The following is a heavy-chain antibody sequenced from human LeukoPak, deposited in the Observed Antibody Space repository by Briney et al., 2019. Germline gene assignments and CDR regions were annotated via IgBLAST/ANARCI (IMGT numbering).Heavy chain of an antibody. J-gene: IGHJ6*03. CDR2: INHSGSA. V-gene: IGHV4-34*01. CDR3: ARNYRHYYMDG. D-gene: IGHD1-7*01. CDR1: GWSFSGYY. Sequence: SETLSLTCAVYGWSFSGYYLSWIRQPPGKGLEWIGGINHSGSANYNPSLKSRVTISVDTSKNQFSLKLSSVTAADTAVYYCARNYRHYYMDGWGKGTTVTVYS.